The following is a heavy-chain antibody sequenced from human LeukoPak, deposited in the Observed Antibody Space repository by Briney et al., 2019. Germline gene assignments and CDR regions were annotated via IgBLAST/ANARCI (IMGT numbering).Heavy chain of an antibody. CDR3: ARDHRNYYDSSGSLDY. Sequence: GGSLRLSCAASGFTVSSNYMSWVRQAPGKGLEWVSVIYSGGSTYYADSVKGRFTISRDNSKNTLYLQMNSLRAEDTAVYYCARDHRNYYDSSGSLDYWGQGTLVTVSS. V-gene: IGHV3-66*01. CDR1: GFTVSSNY. J-gene: IGHJ4*02. D-gene: IGHD3-22*01. CDR2: IYSGGST.